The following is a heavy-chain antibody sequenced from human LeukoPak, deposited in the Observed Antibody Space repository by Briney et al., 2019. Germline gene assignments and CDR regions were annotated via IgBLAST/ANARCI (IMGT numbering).Heavy chain of an antibody. D-gene: IGHD3-3*01. Sequence: GGSLRLSCAASGFTVSSNYMSWVRQAPGKGLEWVSDISGSGGNTYYADSVKGRFTISRDNSKNTLSLQMNSLRAEDTAVYYCAKGYDFLDYWGQGTLVTVSS. V-gene: IGHV3-23*01. CDR3: AKGYDFLDY. J-gene: IGHJ4*02. CDR1: GFTVSSNY. CDR2: ISGSGGNT.